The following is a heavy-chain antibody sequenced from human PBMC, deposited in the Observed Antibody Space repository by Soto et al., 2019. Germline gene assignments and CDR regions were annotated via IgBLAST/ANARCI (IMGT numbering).Heavy chain of an antibody. D-gene: IGHD6-13*01. CDR1: GGTFSSYT. J-gene: IGHJ5*02. CDR3: AREDIGGAAAGLFDP. V-gene: IGHV1-69*08. Sequence: QVQLVQSGAEVKKPGSSVKVSCKASGGTFSSYTISWVRQAPGQGLEWMGRIIPILGIANYAQKFQGRVTLTADKSTSTAYMELSSLRSEDTAVYYCAREDIGGAAAGLFDPWGQGTLVTVSS. CDR2: IIPILGIA.